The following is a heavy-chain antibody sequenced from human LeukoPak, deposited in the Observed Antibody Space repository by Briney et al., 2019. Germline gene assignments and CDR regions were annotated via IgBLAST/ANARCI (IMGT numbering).Heavy chain of an antibody. Sequence: GGSLRLSCAASGFTFNRYAMSWVRQAPGKGLEWVSTISGSDISTYYADSVKGRFTVSRDNSKKTLYLQMNSLRADDTAVYHCAKAPMVRGVITADYWGQGTLVSVYS. D-gene: IGHD3-10*01. CDR1: GFTFNRYA. CDR2: ISGSDIST. CDR3: AKAPMVRGVITADY. J-gene: IGHJ4*02. V-gene: IGHV3-23*01.